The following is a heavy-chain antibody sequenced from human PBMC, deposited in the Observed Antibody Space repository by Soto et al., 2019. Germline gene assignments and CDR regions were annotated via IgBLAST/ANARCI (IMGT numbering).Heavy chain of an antibody. CDR3: VRGDNWNDEASDY. D-gene: IGHD1-1*01. V-gene: IGHV3-33*01. J-gene: IGHJ4*02. CDR1: GFMFSNHG. CDR2: IWSDGNNR. Sequence: QVQLVESGGGVAQPGRSLRLSCAASGFMFSNHGMHWVRQAPGKGLEWVAVIWSDGNNRYYADSVKGRFTISRDNSKNTVYLQMSSLRVEDTAVYYCVRGDNWNDEASDYWGQGTLVTVSS.